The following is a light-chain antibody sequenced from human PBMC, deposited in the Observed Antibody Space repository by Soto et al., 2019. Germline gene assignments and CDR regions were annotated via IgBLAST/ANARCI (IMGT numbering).Light chain of an antibody. J-gene: IGLJ1*01. CDR1: KNDIGVYDF. CDR3: KSYAGSNTYV. V-gene: IGLV2-8*01. CDR2: EVV. Sequence: ALTQPPSASGSPGQSVTISCTGTKNDIGVYDFVSWYQHHPGKAPRLIIYEVVQRPSGVPDRFSGSKSGNTASLTVSGLXAADEADYFCKSYAGSNTYVFGSGTKV.